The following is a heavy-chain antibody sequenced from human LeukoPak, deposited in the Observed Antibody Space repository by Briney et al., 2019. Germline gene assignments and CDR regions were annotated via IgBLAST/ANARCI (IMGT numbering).Heavy chain of an antibody. CDR3: AKGPYSSSWYDRLFASGQIGSHKYNWFDP. Sequence: QTGGSLRLSCAASGFTFSSYAMSWVRQAPGKGLEWVSAISGSGGSTYYADSVKGRFTISRDNSKNTLYLQMNSLRAEDTAVYYCAKGPYSSSWYDRLFASGQIGSHKYNWFDPWGQGTLVTVSS. J-gene: IGHJ5*02. D-gene: IGHD6-13*01. CDR2: ISGSGGST. V-gene: IGHV3-23*01. CDR1: GFTFSSYA.